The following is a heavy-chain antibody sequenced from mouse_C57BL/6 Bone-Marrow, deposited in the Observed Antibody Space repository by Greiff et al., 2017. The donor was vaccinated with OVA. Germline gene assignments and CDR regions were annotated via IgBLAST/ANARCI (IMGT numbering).Heavy chain of an antibody. V-gene: IGHV1-55*01. CDR1: GYTFTSYW. Sequence: QVQLQQPGAELVKPGASVKMSCKASGYTFTSYWITWVKQRPGQGLEWIGDIYPGSGSTNYNEKFKSKATLTVDTSSSTAYMQLSSLTSEDSAVYYCARAGLLRSYFDYWGQGTTLTVSS. CDR2: IYPGSGST. D-gene: IGHD1-1*01. CDR3: ARAGLLRSYFDY. J-gene: IGHJ2*01.